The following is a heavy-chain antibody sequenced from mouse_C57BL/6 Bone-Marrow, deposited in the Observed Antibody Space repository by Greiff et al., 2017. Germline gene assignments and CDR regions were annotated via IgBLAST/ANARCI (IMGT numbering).Heavy chain of an antibody. D-gene: IGHD3-2*02. J-gene: IGHJ3*01. CDR2: IWWDDDK. CDR3: ARSQDSSGLAWFAY. Sequence: QVTLKESGPGILQPSQTLSLTCSFSGFSLSTFGMGVGWIRQPSGKGLEWLAHIWWDDDKYYNPALKSRLTISKDTSKNQVFLKIANVDTADTATYSCARSQDSSGLAWFAYWGQGTLVTVSA. CDR1: GFSLSTFGMG. V-gene: IGHV8-8*01.